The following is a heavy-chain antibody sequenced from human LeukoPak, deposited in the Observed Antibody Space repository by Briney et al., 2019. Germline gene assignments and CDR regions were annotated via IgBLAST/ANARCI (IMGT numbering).Heavy chain of an antibody. CDR1: GFTFSIYA. J-gene: IGHJ5*02. CDR2: ISGSGGST. D-gene: IGHD2-21*02. Sequence: PGGSLRLSSAAPGFTFSIYAMSSVRQAQGKGLEWVSAISGSGGSTYYADSVKVRFTISGDKSKNTMYMQMSSLRAEDTDVYYCAKEGLVVTATPLWFDPWGQGTLVTVSS. V-gene: IGHV3-23*01. CDR3: AKEGLVVTATPLWFDP.